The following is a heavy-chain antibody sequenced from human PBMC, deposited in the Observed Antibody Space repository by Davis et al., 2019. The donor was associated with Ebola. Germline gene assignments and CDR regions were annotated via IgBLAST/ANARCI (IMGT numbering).Heavy chain of an antibody. D-gene: IGHD6-19*01. J-gene: IGHJ4*02. CDR2: TYFSSRWIN. CDR1: GDSVSGNSGG. V-gene: IGHV6-1*01. CDR3: ARGWLARGFDH. Sequence: SQTLSLTCAISGDSVSGNSGGWNWIRQSPSRGLEWLGRTYFSSRWINDYAVFLRGRIIVNADTSKNQFSLQLYSVTPDDTAVYYCARGWLARGFDHWDQGTLVTVSS.